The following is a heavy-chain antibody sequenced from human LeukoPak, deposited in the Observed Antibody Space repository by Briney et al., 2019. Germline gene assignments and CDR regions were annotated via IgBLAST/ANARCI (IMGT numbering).Heavy chain of an antibody. Sequence: GGSLRLSCAASGFTFSSYAMSWVRQAPGKGLEWVSVISGSGGTTYYADSVKGRFTISRDNSKNTLYLQMNSLRAEDTAVYYCAKDRGDGYNPRYYFDYWGQGTLVTVSS. CDR2: ISGSGGTT. V-gene: IGHV3-23*01. D-gene: IGHD5-24*01. CDR3: AKDRGDGYNPRYYFDY. J-gene: IGHJ4*02. CDR1: GFTFSSYA.